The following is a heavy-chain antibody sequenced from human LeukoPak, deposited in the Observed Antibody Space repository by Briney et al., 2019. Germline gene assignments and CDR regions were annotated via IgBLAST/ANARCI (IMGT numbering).Heavy chain of an antibody. J-gene: IGHJ6*03. D-gene: IGHD1-26*01. CDR2: ISGSGDNM. Sequence: GSLRLSCLASKFTFNNYAMTWVRQAPGKGLEWVSSISGSGDNMDYADSVKGRFTISRDNSENTLYLQMNSLRGEDTAVYYCARDGYSGSYYRLYYFFMDVWGKGTTVTVSS. CDR3: ARDGYSGSYYRLYYFFMDV. V-gene: IGHV3-23*01. CDR1: KFTFNNYA.